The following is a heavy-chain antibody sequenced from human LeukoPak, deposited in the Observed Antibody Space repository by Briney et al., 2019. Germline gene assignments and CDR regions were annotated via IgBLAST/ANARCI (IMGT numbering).Heavy chain of an antibody. V-gene: IGHV4-4*07. Sequence: PSETLSLTCTVSGGSISSYYWSWIRQPAGKGLEWIGRIYTSGSTNYNPSLKSRVTISVDTSKNQFSLKLSSVTAADTAVYYCARKNTKPKYYYYGMDVWGQGTTVTVSS. CDR2: IYTSGST. CDR3: ARKNTKPKYYYYGMDV. CDR1: GGSISSYY. J-gene: IGHJ6*02. D-gene: IGHD1-14*01.